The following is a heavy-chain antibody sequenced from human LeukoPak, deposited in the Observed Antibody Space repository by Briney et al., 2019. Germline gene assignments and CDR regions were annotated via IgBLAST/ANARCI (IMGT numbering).Heavy chain of an antibody. CDR2: IYYNGTT. CDR1: GGSISTSTYY. Sequence: SETLSLTCTVSGGSISTSTYYWGWIRQPPGKGLEWIGSIYYNGTTYYNPSLKSRVSISVDTSKNQFSLKVTSVTATDTALYYCARHSRNPSSGPSSDYWGQGTLVTVSS. J-gene: IGHJ4*02. D-gene: IGHD3-22*01. V-gene: IGHV4-39*01. CDR3: ARHSRNPSSGPSSDY.